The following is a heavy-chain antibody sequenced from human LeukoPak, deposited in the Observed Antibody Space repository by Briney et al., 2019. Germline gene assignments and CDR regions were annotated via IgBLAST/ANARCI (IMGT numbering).Heavy chain of an antibody. CDR2: INPSGGST. V-gene: IGHV1-46*01. D-gene: IGHD6-13*01. J-gene: IGHJ6*02. CDR3: AKVAAAGTVWYGMDV. CDR1: GYSFTRYY. Sequence: ASVKVSCKTSGYSFTRYYMHWVRQAPGQGLEWMGIINPSGGSTSYAQKFQGRVTMTRDTSTSTVYMELSSLRSEDTAAYYCAKVAAAGTVWYGMDVWGQGTTVTVSS.